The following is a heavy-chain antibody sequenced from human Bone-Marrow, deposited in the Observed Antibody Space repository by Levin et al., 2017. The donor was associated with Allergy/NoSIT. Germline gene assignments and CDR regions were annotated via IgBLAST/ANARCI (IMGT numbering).Heavy chain of an antibody. D-gene: IGHD2-2*01. CDR2: INPSGGST. J-gene: IGHJ5*02. CDR1: GYTFTSYY. V-gene: IGHV1-46*01. Sequence: GESLKISCKASGYTFTSYYMHWVRQAPGQGLEWMGIINPSGGSTSYAQKFQGRVTMTRDTSTSTVYMELSSLRSEDTAVYYCAREGGGDIVVVPARTPPSNWFDPWGQGTLVTVSS. CDR3: AREGGGDIVVVPARTPPSNWFDP.